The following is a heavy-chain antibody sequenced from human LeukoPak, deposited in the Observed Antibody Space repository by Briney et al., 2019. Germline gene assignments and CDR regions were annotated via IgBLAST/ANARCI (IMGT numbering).Heavy chain of an antibody. D-gene: IGHD2-21*02. J-gene: IGHJ5*02. CDR3: AFVEIVVVTAVGENWFDP. CDR1: GGTFSSYA. V-gene: IGHV1-69*13. CDR2: IIPIFGTA. Sequence: GASVKVSCKASGGTFSSYAISWVRQAPGQGLEWMGGIIPIFGTANYAQKFQGRVTITADESTSTAYMELSSLRSEDTAVYYCAFVEIVVVTAVGENWFDPWGQGTLVTVSS.